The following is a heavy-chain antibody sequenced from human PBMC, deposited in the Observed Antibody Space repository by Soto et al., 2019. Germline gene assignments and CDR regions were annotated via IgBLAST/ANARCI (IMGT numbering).Heavy chain of an antibody. CDR3: VRNLAHGYSGNV. Sequence: QVQLQESGPGLVKPSQTLSLACTVSGAIGTSGEHYWSWVRQAPGKGLEWIGYVYDSGITYYTPALRSRVTVSLDRPNNQVSLKLSSVTAADTAVYFCVRNLAHGYSGNVCGHGTMVTVSS. V-gene: IGHV4-30-4*01. D-gene: IGHD5-18*01. J-gene: IGHJ3*01. CDR1: GAIGTSGEHY. CDR2: VYDSGIT.